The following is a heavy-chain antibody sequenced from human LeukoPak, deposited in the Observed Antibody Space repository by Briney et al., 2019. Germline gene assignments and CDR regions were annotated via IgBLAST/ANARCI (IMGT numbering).Heavy chain of an antibody. V-gene: IGHV3-53*01. Sequence: PGGSLRLSCAASGFTVSSTYMSWVRQAPGKGLEWVSVVYSGGSTYYADSVKGRFTISRDNSKNTLYLQMNSLRAEDTAVYYCARDLYSSSWYNYGMDVWGQGTTVTVSS. J-gene: IGHJ6*02. CDR1: GFTVSSTY. D-gene: IGHD6-13*01. CDR2: VYSGGST. CDR3: ARDLYSSSWYNYGMDV.